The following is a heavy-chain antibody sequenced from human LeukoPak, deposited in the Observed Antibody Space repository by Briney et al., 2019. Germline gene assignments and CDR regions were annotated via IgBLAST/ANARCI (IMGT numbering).Heavy chain of an antibody. CDR1: GGSISSYY. Sequence: PSETLSLTCTVSGGSISSYYWSWIRQPPGKGLEWIGYIYYSGSTNYNPSLKSRVTISVDTSKNQFSLKLSSVTAADTAVYYCAREMATAFFDYWGQGTLVTVSS. CDR2: IYYSGST. CDR3: AREMATAFFDY. V-gene: IGHV4-59*01. J-gene: IGHJ4*02. D-gene: IGHD5-24*01.